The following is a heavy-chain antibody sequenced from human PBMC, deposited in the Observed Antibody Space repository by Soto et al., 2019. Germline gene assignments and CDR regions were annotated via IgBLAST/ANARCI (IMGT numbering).Heavy chain of an antibody. CDR1: GYTFTSYY. J-gene: IGHJ4*02. CDR2: INANNGNT. Sequence: GASVKVSCKASGYTFTSYYMHWVRQAPGQGLEWMGRINANNGNTSYAQKLQGRVTMTTDTSTSTAYMELRSLRSDDTAVYYCARISGYGDYWEYYFDYWGQGTLVTVSS. CDR3: ARISGYGDYWEYYFDY. V-gene: IGHV1-18*04. D-gene: IGHD4-17*01.